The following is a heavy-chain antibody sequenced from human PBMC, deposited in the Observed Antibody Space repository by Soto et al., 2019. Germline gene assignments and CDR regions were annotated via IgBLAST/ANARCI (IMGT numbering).Heavy chain of an antibody. V-gene: IGHV3-48*03. CDR2: INPRGRTI. J-gene: IGHJ5*02. CDR3: ARYSGWDSYNCFAP. Sequence: GGYLRLSCVASGFTVSSFEMNCIRKAPWKGPEWIAGINPRGRTISYADSVKGRFTISSDKAENSVYLQMSGRRGEDTAMYYCARYSGWDSYNCFAPWGQGTLATVSS. D-gene: IGHD6-19*01. CDR1: GFTVSSFE.